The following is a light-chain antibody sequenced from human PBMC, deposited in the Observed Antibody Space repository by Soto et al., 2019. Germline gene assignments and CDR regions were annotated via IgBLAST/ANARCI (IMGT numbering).Light chain of an antibody. J-gene: IGKJ5*01. V-gene: IGKV3-20*01. CDR1: QSITSSF. Sequence: EIVLTQSPGILSLSPGERASLSCGASQSITSSFLAWYQQKPGQAPRLLIYGASSRATGIPDRFSGTGSETDFTLTINRLEPEDFAVYYCQQCENSPITFGQGTRLEIK. CDR2: GAS. CDR3: QQCENSPIT.